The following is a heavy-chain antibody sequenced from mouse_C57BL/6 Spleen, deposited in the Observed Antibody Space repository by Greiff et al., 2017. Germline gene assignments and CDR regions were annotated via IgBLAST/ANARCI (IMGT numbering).Heavy chain of an antibody. CDR3: TTGDYGNPFDY. V-gene: IGHV14-4*01. CDR2: IDPEKGDT. CDR1: GFNIKDDY. Sequence: VQLKQSGAELVRPGASVKLSCTASGFNIKDDYMHWVKQRPEQGLEWIGWIDPEKGDTEYASKFQGKATITADTYSNTAYLQLSSLTSEDTAVYYCTTGDYGNPFDYWGQGTTLTVSS. J-gene: IGHJ2*01. D-gene: IGHD2-1*01.